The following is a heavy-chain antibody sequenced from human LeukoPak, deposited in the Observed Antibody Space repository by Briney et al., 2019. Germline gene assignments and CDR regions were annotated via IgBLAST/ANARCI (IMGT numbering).Heavy chain of an antibody. D-gene: IGHD5-12*01. Sequence: PGGSLRLSCAASGFTFSSYWMSWVRQAPGKGLEWVANIKQDGSEKYYVDFVKGRFTISRDNAKNSLYLQMNSLRAEDTAVYYCARVAGYSGYDYFDYWGQGTLVTVSS. J-gene: IGHJ4*02. CDR1: GFTFSSYW. CDR3: ARVAGYSGYDYFDY. CDR2: IKQDGSEK. V-gene: IGHV3-7*05.